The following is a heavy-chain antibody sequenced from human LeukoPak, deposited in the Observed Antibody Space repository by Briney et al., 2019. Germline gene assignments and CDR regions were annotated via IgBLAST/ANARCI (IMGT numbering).Heavy chain of an antibody. CDR2: IYYSGST. J-gene: IGHJ4*02. CDR3: ARFTLLAAFDY. CDR1: GGSISSSSYY. V-gene: IGHV4-39*07. D-gene: IGHD2-15*01. Sequence: SETLSLTCTVSGGSISSSSYYWGWIRQPPEKGLEWIGSIYYSGSTYYNPSLKSRVTISVDTSKNQFSLKLSSVTAADTAVYYCARFTLLAAFDYWGQGTLVTVSS.